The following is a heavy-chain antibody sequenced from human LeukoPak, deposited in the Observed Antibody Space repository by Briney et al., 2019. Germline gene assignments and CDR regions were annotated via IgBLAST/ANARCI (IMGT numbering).Heavy chain of an antibody. V-gene: IGHV3-21*01. CDR2: ISSSSSYI. CDR3: ASTRGYYAFDP. Sequence: PGGSLRLSCAASGFTFSSYSMNWVRQAPGKGLEWGSAISSSSSYIYYADSVKGRFTISRDNAKNSLYLQMNSLRAEDTAVYYCASTRGYYAFDPWGQGTLVTVSS. CDR1: GFTFSSYS. J-gene: IGHJ5*02. D-gene: IGHD3-10*01.